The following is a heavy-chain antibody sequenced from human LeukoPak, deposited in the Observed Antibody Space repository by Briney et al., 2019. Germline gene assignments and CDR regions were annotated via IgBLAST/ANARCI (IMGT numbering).Heavy chain of an antibody. CDR1: GFTFSSYA. CDR3: ARGPYCSGGSCYSSYYYYYMDV. D-gene: IGHD2-15*01. Sequence: GGSLRLSCAASGFTFSSYAMHWVRQAPGKGLEWVAVISYDGSNKYYADSVKGRFTISRDNSKNTLYLQMNSLRAEDTAVYYCARGPYCSGGSCYSSYYYYYMDVWGKGTTVTVSS. V-gene: IGHV3-30*04. J-gene: IGHJ6*03. CDR2: ISYDGSNK.